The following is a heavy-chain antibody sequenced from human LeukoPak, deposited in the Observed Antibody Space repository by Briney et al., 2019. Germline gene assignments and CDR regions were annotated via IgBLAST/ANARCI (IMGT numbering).Heavy chain of an antibody. Sequence: SETLSLTCTVSGGSISSSSYYWGWIRQPPGKGLEWIGSIYYSGSTYYNPSLKSRVTISVDTSKNQFSLKLSSVTAADTAVYYCASYCSSTSCYRGLEYFQHWGQGTRVTVSS. D-gene: IGHD2-2*02. CDR1: GGSISSSSYY. J-gene: IGHJ1*01. V-gene: IGHV4-39*01. CDR3: ASYCSSTSCYRGLEYFQH. CDR2: IYYSGST.